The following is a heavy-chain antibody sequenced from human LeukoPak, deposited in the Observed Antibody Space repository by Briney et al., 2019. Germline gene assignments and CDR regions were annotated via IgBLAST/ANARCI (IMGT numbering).Heavy chain of an antibody. CDR2: IGGDGGST. Sequence: GGSLRLSCAASGFTFSSYAMSWVRQAPGKGLEWVSAIGGDGGSTYYADSVKGRFTISRDNSKNTLYLHMNSLRAEDTALYYCARDSAAYSSSYFAYWGQGTLVTVSS. CDR1: GFTFSSYA. J-gene: IGHJ4*02. D-gene: IGHD6-13*01. V-gene: IGHV3-23*01. CDR3: ARDSAAYSSSYFAY.